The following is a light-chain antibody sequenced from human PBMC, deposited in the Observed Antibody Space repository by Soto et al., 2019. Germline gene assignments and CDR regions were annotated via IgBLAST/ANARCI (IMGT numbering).Light chain of an antibody. CDR1: SSDVGGSNY. CDR2: DVS. Sequence: QSVLTQPASVSVSPGQSITISCIGTSSDVGGSNYVSWYQQLPGKAPKLMIYDVSDRPSGVSNRFSGSKSGNTASLTISGLQAEDEADYYCSSYTSSSLYVFGTGTKVTVL. J-gene: IGLJ1*01. V-gene: IGLV2-14*01. CDR3: SSYTSSSLYV.